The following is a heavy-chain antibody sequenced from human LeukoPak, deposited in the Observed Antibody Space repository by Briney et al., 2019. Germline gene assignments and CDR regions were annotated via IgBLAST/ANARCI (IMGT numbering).Heavy chain of an antibody. V-gene: IGHV3-66*01. Sequence: GGSLRLSCAASGFTFSSYGMSWVRQAPGRGLEWVSVIYSGGITYYADSVKGRFTISKDNSKNTLYLQMNSLRAEDTAVYYCAREKGGYYDSSGYTDYWGQGTLVTVSS. J-gene: IGHJ4*02. CDR2: IYSGGIT. D-gene: IGHD3-22*01. CDR1: GFTFSSYG. CDR3: AREKGGYYDSSGYTDY.